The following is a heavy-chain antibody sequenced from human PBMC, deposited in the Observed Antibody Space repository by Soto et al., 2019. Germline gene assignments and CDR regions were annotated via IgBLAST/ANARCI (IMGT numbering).Heavy chain of an antibody. CDR2: ISGSGGST. J-gene: IGHJ3*02. CDR1: GFTFSSYA. CDR3: AKEHSSGYYRRGAFDI. Sequence: EVQLLESGGGLVQPGGSLRLSCAASGFTFSSYAMSWVRQAPGKGLEWVSAISGSGGSTYYADSVKGRFTIARDNSKNTVYLQMNSVRAEDTAVYYCAKEHSSGYYRRGAFDIWGQGTMVTVSS. V-gene: IGHV3-23*01. D-gene: IGHD3-22*01.